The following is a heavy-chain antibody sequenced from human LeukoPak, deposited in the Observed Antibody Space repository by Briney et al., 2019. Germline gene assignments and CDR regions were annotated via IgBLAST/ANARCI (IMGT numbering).Heavy chain of an antibody. CDR3: ARLVATFDY. V-gene: IGHV4-38-2*02. J-gene: IGHJ4*02. D-gene: IGHD5-12*01. CDR2: IYHSGST. Sequence: KPSETLSLTCTVSGYSISSGYYWGWIRQPPGKGLEWIGSIYHSGSTYYNPSLKSRVTISVDTSKNQFSLKLSSVTAADTAVYYCARLVATFDYWGQGTLVTVSS. CDR1: GYSISSGYY.